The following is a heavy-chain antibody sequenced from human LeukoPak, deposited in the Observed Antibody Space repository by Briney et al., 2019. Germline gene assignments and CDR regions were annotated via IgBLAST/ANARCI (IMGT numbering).Heavy chain of an antibody. CDR1: GYIFTSDW. J-gene: IGHJ4*02. D-gene: IGHD3-3*02. CDR3: AXXLSALXATXHFDY. Sequence: GESLKISCKVSGYIFTSDWIGWVRQVPGKGLEWMGIIHPGDSDTRYSPSFQGQVTFSADKSISTAYLQWSSLKASDTAIYYCAXXLSALXATXHFDYWGQGTLVTVSS. V-gene: IGHV5-51*01. CDR2: IHPGDSDT.